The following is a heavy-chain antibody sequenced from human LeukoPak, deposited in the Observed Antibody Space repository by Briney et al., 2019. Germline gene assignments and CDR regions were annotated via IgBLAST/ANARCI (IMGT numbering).Heavy chain of an antibody. Sequence: SVKVSYKASGGTFSSYAISWVRQAPGQGLEWMGGIIPIFGTANYAQKFQGRVTITTDESTSTAYMELSSLRSEDTAVYYCARGDLEWFSSWFDSWGQGTLVTVSS. J-gene: IGHJ5*01. CDR3: ARGDLEWFSSWFDS. CDR1: GGTFSSYA. CDR2: IIPIFGTA. D-gene: IGHD3-3*01. V-gene: IGHV1-69*05.